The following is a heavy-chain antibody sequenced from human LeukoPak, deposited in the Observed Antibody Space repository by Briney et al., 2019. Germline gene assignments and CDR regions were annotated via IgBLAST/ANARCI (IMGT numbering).Heavy chain of an antibody. CDR1: GYSFTSYW. J-gene: IGHJ4*02. V-gene: IGHV5-51*01. CDR2: IYPGDSDT. Sequence: GESLKISRKGSGYSFTSYWIGWVRQMPGKGLEWMGIIYPGDSDTRYSPSFQGQVTISADKSISTAYLQWSSLKASDTAMYYCARHGLAYYDSSGYYQYWGQGTLVTVSS. D-gene: IGHD3-22*01. CDR3: ARHGLAYYDSSGYYQY.